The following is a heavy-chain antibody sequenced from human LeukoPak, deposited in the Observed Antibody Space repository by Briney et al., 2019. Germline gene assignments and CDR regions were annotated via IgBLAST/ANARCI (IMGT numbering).Heavy chain of an antibody. J-gene: IGHJ1*01. V-gene: IGHV3-23*01. CDR3: AKYFASGSYYKLPH. CDR1: GFTFSSYA. D-gene: IGHD3-10*01. CDR2: ISGSGAYT. Sequence: PGGSLRLSCAASGFTFSSYAMSWVRQAPGKGLEWVSTISGSGAYTYYADSVKGRFTISRDNSKNTLYVQMNSLRAEDTAVYYCAKYFASGSYYKLPHWGQGTLVTVSS.